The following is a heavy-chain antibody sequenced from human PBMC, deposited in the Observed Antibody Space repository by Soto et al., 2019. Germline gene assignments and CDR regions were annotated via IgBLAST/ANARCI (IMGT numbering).Heavy chain of an antibody. J-gene: IGHJ6*02. CDR1: GFAFSRYG. D-gene: IGHD6-13*01. Sequence: QVQLVESGGGVVQPGRSLRLSCAASGFAFSRYGMHWVRQAPDKGLEWVAVIWYDGTDNYYADSVKGRFTISRDNSKNTLYLQVDSLRVDDTAVYYCAKDRSSSLDAMDVWGQGPTVTVSS. V-gene: IGHV3-33*06. CDR2: IWYDGTDN. CDR3: AKDRSSSLDAMDV.